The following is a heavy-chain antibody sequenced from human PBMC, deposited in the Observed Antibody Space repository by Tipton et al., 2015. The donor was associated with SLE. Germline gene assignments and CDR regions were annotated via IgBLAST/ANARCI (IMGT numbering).Heavy chain of an antibody. CDR3: ARASTWSYYYYYMDV. CDR2: INHSGST. D-gene: IGHD3-3*01. V-gene: IGHV4-34*01. CDR1: GGSFSGYY. Sequence: TLSLTCAVYGGSFSGYYWSWIRQPPGKGLEWIGEINHSGSTNYNPSLKSRVTISVDRSKNQFSLKLSSVTAADTAVYYCARASTWSYYYYYMDVWGKGTTVTVS. J-gene: IGHJ6*03.